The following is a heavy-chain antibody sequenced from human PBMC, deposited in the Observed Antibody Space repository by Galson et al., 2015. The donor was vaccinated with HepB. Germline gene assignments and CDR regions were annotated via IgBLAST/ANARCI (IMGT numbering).Heavy chain of an antibody. V-gene: IGHV3-30-3*01. CDR1: GFTFSSYA. CDR2: ISYDGSNK. Sequence: SLRLSCAASGFTFSSYAMHWVRQAPGKGLEWVAVISYDGSNKYYADSVKGRFTISRDNSKNTLYLQMNSLRAEDTAVYYCARDHRRDSDLYAFDIWGQGTMVTVSS. J-gene: IGHJ3*02. CDR3: ARDHRRDSDLYAFDI. D-gene: IGHD3-22*01.